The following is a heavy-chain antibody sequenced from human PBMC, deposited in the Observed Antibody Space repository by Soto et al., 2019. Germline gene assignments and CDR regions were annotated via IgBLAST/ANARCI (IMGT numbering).Heavy chain of an antibody. D-gene: IGHD4-17*01. CDR1: GGSFSGYY. J-gene: IGHJ4*02. CDR2: INHSGST. V-gene: IGHV4-34*01. CDR3: ARGDYGDYVFDY. Sequence: SETLSLTCAVYGGSFSGYYWSWIRQPPGKGLEWIGEINHSGSTNYNPSLKSRVTISVDTSKNQFSLKLSSVTAADTAVYYCARGDYGDYVFDYWGQGTLVTVSS.